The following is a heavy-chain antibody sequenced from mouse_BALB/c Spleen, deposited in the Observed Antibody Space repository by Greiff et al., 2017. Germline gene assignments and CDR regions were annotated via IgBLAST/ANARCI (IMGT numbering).Heavy chain of an antibody. V-gene: IGHV5-6*01. Sequence: EVQLVESGGDLVKPGGSLKLSCAASGFTFSSYGMSWVRQTPDKRLEWVATISSGGSYTYYPDSVKGRFTISRDNAKNTLYLQMSSLKSEDTAMYYCARHGATVVARVDYFDYWGQGTTLTVSS. D-gene: IGHD1-1*01. CDR2: ISSGGSYT. CDR1: GFTFSSYG. J-gene: IGHJ2*01. CDR3: ARHGATVVARVDYFDY.